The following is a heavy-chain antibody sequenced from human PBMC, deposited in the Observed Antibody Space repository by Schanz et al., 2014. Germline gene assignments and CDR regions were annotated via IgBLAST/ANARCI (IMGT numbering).Heavy chain of an antibody. J-gene: IGHJ4*02. Sequence: VQLVESGGGLVQPGRSLRLSCVASGFTFSSYGMHWVRQAPGKGLEWVAVIWYDENNKYYADSVKGRFTMSRDNSKNTLYLQMNSLRAEDTAVYYCARAHGNNWYGKGLDYWGQGTLVTVSS. CDR2: IWYDENNK. D-gene: IGHD1-1*01. V-gene: IGHV3-33*01. CDR1: GFTFSSYG. CDR3: ARAHGNNWYGKGLDY.